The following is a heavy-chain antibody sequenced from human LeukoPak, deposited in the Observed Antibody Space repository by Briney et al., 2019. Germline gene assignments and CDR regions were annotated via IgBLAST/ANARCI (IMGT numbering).Heavy chain of an antibody. V-gene: IGHV3-11*01. D-gene: IGHD5-12*01. CDR3: ARDFPPPVKYSGYDYFDY. CDR1: GFTFSDYY. J-gene: IGHJ4*02. Sequence: GGSLRLSCAASGFTFSDYYMSWIRQAPGKGLGWVSYISSSGSTIYYADSVKGRFTISRDNAKNSLYLQMNSLRAEDTAVYYCARDFPPPVKYSGYDYFDYWGQGTLVTVSS. CDR2: ISSSGSTI.